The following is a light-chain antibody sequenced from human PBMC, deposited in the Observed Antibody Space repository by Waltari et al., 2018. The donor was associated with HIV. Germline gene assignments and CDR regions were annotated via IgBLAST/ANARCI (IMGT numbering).Light chain of an antibody. CDR2: DDA. CDR3: QVWDGNSDHQV. Sequence: SYVLTQPPSVSVAPGQTAMLTCGGNNIGSKTVHWYQQKPGQAPILVIYDDADRPSGIPERFSGSNSGNTATLTISRVEAGDEADYFCQVWDGNSDHQVFGGGTKLTVL. J-gene: IGLJ3*02. CDR1: NIGSKT. V-gene: IGLV3-21*02.